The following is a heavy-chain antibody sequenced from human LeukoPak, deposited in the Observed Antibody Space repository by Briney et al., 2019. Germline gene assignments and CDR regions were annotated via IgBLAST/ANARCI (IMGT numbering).Heavy chain of an antibody. J-gene: IGHJ4*02. CDR3: AKSSYYDSSGYYREYYFDY. CDR1: GFTFSSYA. Sequence: GGSLRLSCAASGFTFSSYAMSWVRQAPGKGLEWVSSDSGSGGSTYYADSVKGRFTISRDNSKSTLFLQMNSLRAEDTAVYYCAKSSYYDSSGYYREYYFDYWGQGTLVTVSS. D-gene: IGHD3-22*01. V-gene: IGHV3-23*01. CDR2: DSGSGGST.